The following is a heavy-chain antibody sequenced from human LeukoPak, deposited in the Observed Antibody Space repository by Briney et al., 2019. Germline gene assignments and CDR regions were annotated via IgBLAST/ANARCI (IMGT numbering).Heavy chain of an antibody. CDR3: ARAPGSHYYDRAYYFDY. J-gene: IGHJ4*02. D-gene: IGHD3-22*01. CDR1: GDSISTYF. V-gene: IGHV4-4*07. CDR2: IYTSGST. Sequence: SETLSLTCTVSGDSISTYFWSWIRQPAGKGLEWIGRIYTSGSTSYNPSLKSRVTMSIDTSKNQFSLKLSSVTAADTAVYYCARAPGSHYYDRAYYFDYWGQGTLVTVSS.